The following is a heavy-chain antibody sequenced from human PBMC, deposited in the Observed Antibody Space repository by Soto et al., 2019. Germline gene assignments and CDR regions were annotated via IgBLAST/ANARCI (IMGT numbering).Heavy chain of an antibody. J-gene: IGHJ4*02. CDR3: TTLYIAAPESPRRGDDY. CDR1: GFTFSNAW. D-gene: IGHD6-6*01. V-gene: IGHV3-15*01. CDR2: IKSKTDGGTT. Sequence: GGTLRLSCAASGFTFSNAWMSWVRQASGKELEWAGRIKSKTDGGTTDYAAPVKGRFTISRDDSKNTLYLQMNSLKTEDTAVYYCTTLYIAAPESPRRGDDYWGQGTLVTVSS.